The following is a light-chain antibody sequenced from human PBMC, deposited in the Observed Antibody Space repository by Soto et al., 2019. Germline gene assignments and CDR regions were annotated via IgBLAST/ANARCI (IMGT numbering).Light chain of an antibody. CDR3: SSYTTSNNYV. V-gene: IGLV2-14*01. Sequence: QSALTQPASVSGSPGQSITISCTGTSSDVGAYNYVSWYQQYPGKAPKFMIYEVSNRPSGVSDRFSGSKSGNTASLTISGLQAEDEADYYCSSYTTSNNYVFGTGTKLTVL. J-gene: IGLJ1*01. CDR1: SSDVGAYNY. CDR2: EVS.